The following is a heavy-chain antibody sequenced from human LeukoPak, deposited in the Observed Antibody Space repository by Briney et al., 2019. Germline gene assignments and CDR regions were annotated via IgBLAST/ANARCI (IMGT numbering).Heavy chain of an antibody. D-gene: IGHD4-17*01. CDR1: GFTFDGYG. CDR3: ATSYGDHAKGAFDI. V-gene: IGHV3-53*01. J-gene: IGHJ3*02. CDR2: IYSGGST. Sequence: GGSLRLSCAASGFTFDGYGMSWVRQAPGKGLEWVSVIYSGGSTYYADSVKGRFTFSRDNSKNTLYLQMNSLRAEDTAVYYCATSYGDHAKGAFDIWGQGTMVTVSS.